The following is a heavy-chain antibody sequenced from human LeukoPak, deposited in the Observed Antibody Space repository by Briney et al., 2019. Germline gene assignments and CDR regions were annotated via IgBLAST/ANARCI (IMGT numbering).Heavy chain of an antibody. CDR1: YYTFTSYG. V-gene: IGHV1-18*01. CDR3: ARDVMVSWFDP. Sequence: ASVKVSCKASYYTFTSYGLGWVRQAPGRGLEWMGWSSAYNGNTNYAQKLQGRVTMTTDTSTSTAYMELRSLRSDDTAVYYCARDVMVSWFDPWGQGTLVTVSS. D-gene: IGHD2-8*01. CDR2: SSAYNGNT. J-gene: IGHJ5*02.